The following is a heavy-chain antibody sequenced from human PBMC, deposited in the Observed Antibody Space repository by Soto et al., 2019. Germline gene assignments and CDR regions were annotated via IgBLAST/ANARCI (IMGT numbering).Heavy chain of an antibody. V-gene: IGHV4-31*03. Sequence: TLSLTCTVSGGSISSGGYSWIWIRQHPGKGLEWIGYIYYSGTTYYNPSLKSRVTISVDTSKNQFSLNLSSVTAADTAVYYCAREGDCTNGVCYDYWGQGTLVTVSS. J-gene: IGHJ4*02. D-gene: IGHD2-8*01. CDR1: GGSISSGGYS. CDR2: IYYSGTT. CDR3: AREGDCTNGVCYDY.